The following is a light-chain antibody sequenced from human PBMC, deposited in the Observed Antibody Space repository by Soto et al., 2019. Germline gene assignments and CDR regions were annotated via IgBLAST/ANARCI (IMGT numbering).Light chain of an antibody. CDR3: QQYNNWPYT. CDR2: GAS. CDR1: QSVSSN. Sequence: EIVMTQSPATLSVSPGERATLSCRASQSVSSNLAWYQQKPGQAPRLLISGASTRATGIQARFSGSGSGTEFTLTISSLQSEDFAVYYCQQYNNWPYTFGQGTKLEIK. V-gene: IGKV3-15*01. J-gene: IGKJ2*01.